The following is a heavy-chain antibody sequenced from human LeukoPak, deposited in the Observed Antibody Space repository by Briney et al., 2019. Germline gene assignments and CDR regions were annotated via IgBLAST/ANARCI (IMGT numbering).Heavy chain of an antibody. V-gene: IGHV1-69*05. Sequence: SVKVSFKASGGTFISYPISWVRQPRGKGLEWMGGIIPIFGTANYAQKFQGRVTITTDESTSTAYMELSSLRSEDTAVYYCARDGYSSSSGYYYYYMDVWGKGTTVTVSS. CDR3: ARDGYSSSSGYYYYYMDV. CDR2: IIPIFGTA. J-gene: IGHJ6*03. D-gene: IGHD6-6*01. CDR1: GGTFISYP.